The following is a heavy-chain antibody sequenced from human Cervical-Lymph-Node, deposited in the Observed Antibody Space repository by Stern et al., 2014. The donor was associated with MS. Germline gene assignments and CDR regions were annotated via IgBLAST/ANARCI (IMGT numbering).Heavy chain of an antibody. D-gene: IGHD5-12*01. CDR3: ARHYSGYDYFDY. CDR2: ISAYNGNT. V-gene: IGHV1-18*01. CDR1: GYTFNIYS. Sequence: QVQLVQSGAEVKKPGASVKVSCKASGYTFNIYSINWVRQAPGQGLEWMGWISAYNGNTDYAQKFQGRVTMTTDTSTSTAYMDLRSLRSDDTAVYYCARHYSGYDYFDYWGQGTLVTVSS. J-gene: IGHJ4*02.